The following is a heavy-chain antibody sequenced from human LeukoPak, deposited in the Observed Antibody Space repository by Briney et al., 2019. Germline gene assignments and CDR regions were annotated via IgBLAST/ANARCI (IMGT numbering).Heavy chain of an antibody. CDR2: IYYSGST. D-gene: IGHD6-19*01. Sequence: SETLSLTCTVSDDSISSYYWSWIRQPPGKGLEWIGHIYYSGSTKYNPSLKSRATILLDTSKNHVYLKLRSVTAADTAVYYCARHPRVSSGWGRALDIWGQGTMVIVS. CDR3: ARHPRVSSGWGRALDI. V-gene: IGHV4-59*08. CDR1: DDSISSYY. J-gene: IGHJ3*02.